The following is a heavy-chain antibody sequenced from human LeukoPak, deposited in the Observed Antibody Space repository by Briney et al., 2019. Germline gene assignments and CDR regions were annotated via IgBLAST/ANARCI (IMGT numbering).Heavy chain of an antibody. CDR3: ARLGKTSRWLQPNVFFDY. D-gene: IGHD5-24*01. J-gene: IGHJ4*02. V-gene: IGHV4-34*01. Sequence: KPSETLSLTCAVYGGSFSGYYWSWIRQPPGKGLEWIGEINHSGSTNYNPSLKSRVTISVDTSKNQFSLKLSSVTAADTAVYYCARLGKTSRWLQPNVFFDYSGQGTLVIVSS. CDR1: GGSFSGYY. CDR2: INHSGST.